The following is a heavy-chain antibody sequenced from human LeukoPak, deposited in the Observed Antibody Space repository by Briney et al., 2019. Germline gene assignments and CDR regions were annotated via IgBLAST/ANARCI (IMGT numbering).Heavy chain of an antibody. Sequence: EASVNVSCKASGYTFTSYAMNWVRQAPGQGLEWMGWINTNTGNPTYAQGFTGRFVFSLDTSVSTAYLQISSLKAEDTAVYYCARDVDTAFPAHIPEGYGMDVWGQGTTVTVSS. J-gene: IGHJ6*02. CDR1: GYTFTSYA. CDR3: ARDVDTAFPAHIPEGYGMDV. D-gene: IGHD5-18*01. V-gene: IGHV7-4-1*02. CDR2: INTNTGNP.